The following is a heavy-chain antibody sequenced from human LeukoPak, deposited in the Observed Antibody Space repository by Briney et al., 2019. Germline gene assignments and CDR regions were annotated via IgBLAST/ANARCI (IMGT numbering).Heavy chain of an antibody. CDR3: ARGTRYCSSTSCYYNWFDP. Sequence: ASVKVSCKASGYTFTGYYMHWVRQAPGQGLEWMGWINPNSGGTNYAQKFRGWVTMTRDTSISTAYMELSRLRSDDTAVYYCARGTRYCSSTSCYYNWFDPWGQGTLVTVSS. CDR2: INPNSGGT. V-gene: IGHV1-2*04. J-gene: IGHJ5*02. D-gene: IGHD2-2*01. CDR1: GYTFTGYY.